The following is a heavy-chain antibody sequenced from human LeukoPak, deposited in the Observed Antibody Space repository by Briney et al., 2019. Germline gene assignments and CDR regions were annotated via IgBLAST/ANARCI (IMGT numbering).Heavy chain of an antibody. CDR2: ISAYNGNT. Sequence: ASVKVSCKASGYTFTSYGISWVRQAPGQGLEWMGWISAYNGNTNYAQKLQGRVTMTTDTSTSTAYMELRSLRSDDTAVYYCARWRKIAVAGTIYYYGMDVWGQGTTVTVSS. CDR3: ARWRKIAVAGTIYYYGMDV. V-gene: IGHV1-18*01. CDR1: GYTFTSYG. D-gene: IGHD6-19*01. J-gene: IGHJ6*02.